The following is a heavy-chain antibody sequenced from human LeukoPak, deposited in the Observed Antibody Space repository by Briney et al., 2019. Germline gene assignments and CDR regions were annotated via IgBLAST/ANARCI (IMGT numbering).Heavy chain of an antibody. J-gene: IGHJ4*02. V-gene: IGHV4-59*12. CDR3: ARLPRSGYSSGWWSRVFDY. D-gene: IGHD6-19*01. CDR1: GGSISSYY. CDR2: IYYSGST. Sequence: PSETLSLTCTVSGGSISSYYWSWIRQPPGKGLEWIGYIYYSGSTNYNPSLKSRVTISVDTSKNQFSLKLSSVTAADTAVYYCARLPRSGYSSGWWSRVFDYWGQGTLVTVSS.